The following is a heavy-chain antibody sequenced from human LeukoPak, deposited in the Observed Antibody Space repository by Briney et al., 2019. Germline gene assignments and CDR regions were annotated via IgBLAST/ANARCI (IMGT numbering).Heavy chain of an antibody. CDR3: AHQSLITMVRGVINWFDP. CDR1: GFSLSTSGVG. Sequence: SGPTLVKPTQTLTLTCTFSGFSLSTSGVGVGWIRQPPGKALEWLALIYWNDDKRYSPSLKSRLTITKDTSKNQVVLTMTNMDPVDTATYYCAHQSLITMVRGVINWFDPWGQGTLVTVSS. V-gene: IGHV2-5*01. D-gene: IGHD3-10*01. J-gene: IGHJ5*02. CDR2: IYWNDDK.